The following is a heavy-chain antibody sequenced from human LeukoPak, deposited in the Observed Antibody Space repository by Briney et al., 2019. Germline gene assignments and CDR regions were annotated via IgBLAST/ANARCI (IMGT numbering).Heavy chain of an antibody. CDR3: ARHGYSSSWPPTTCAFDI. Sequence: SETLSLTCTVSGGSISSYYWSWIRQPPGKGLEWIGYIYYSGSTNYNPSLKSRVTISVDTSKNQFSLKLSSVTAADTAVYYCARHGYSSSWPPTTCAFDIWGQGTMVTVSS. CDR2: IYYSGST. CDR1: GGSISSYY. D-gene: IGHD6-13*01. J-gene: IGHJ3*02. V-gene: IGHV4-59*08.